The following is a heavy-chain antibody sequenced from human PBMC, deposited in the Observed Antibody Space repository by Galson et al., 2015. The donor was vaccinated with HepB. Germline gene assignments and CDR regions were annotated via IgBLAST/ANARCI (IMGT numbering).Heavy chain of an antibody. CDR2: IVVGSANT. CDR1: GFTFTNSA. D-gene: IGHD4-23*01. Sequence: SVKVSCKGSGFTFTNSAVQWVRQARGQRLEWIGWIVVGSANTNYAQKFQARVTITRDIFTSTAYMELSSLRSEDTAVYYCATLLVTPIWGQGTLVTVSS. J-gene: IGHJ4*02. CDR3: ATLLVTPI. V-gene: IGHV1-58*01.